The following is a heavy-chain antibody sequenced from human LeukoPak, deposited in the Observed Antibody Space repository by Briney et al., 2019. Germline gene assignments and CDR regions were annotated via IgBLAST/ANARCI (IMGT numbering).Heavy chain of an antibody. CDR3: ARDAGTVTTPFDY. CDR1: GYSISSGYY. CDR2: IYHTGST. D-gene: IGHD4-17*01. Sequence: SETLSLTCAVSGYSISSGYYWGWIRRPPGKGLEWIGSIYHTGSTYYNPSLKSRVTISVDTSKNQFSLNLSSVTAADTAVYYCARDAGTVTTPFDYWGQGTLVTVSS. V-gene: IGHV4-38-2*02. J-gene: IGHJ4*02.